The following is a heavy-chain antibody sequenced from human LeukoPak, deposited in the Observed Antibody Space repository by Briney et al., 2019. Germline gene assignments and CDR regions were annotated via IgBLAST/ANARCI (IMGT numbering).Heavy chain of an antibody. CDR1: GFTFSSYA. CDR3: AREDPFYDYVWGSYRYLRFDY. J-gene: IGHJ4*02. CDR2: ISYDGSNK. D-gene: IGHD3-16*02. V-gene: IGHV3-30-3*01. Sequence: PGRSLRLSCAASGFTFSSYAMHWVRQAPGKGLEWVAVISYDGSNKYYADSVKGRFTISRDNSKNTLYLQMNSLRAEDTAVYFCAREDPFYDYVWGSYRYLRFDYWGQGTLITVSS.